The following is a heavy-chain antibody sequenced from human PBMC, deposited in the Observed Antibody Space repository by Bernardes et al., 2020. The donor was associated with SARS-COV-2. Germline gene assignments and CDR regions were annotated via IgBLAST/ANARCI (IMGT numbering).Heavy chain of an antibody. CDR2: VDPTNGDT. CDR1: GFAFAGYH. CDR3: AFAPMIPSLPFDS. Sequence: ASVKVSCEASGFAFAGYHIHWIRQAPGQGLKWMGWVDPTNGDTNYAQNFQGRVSMTWDTSLTTTYMDLNRLISDDTAVYFCAFAPMIPSLPFDSWGQGTLVTVSS. D-gene: IGHD3-16*01. J-gene: IGHJ4*02. V-gene: IGHV1-2*02.